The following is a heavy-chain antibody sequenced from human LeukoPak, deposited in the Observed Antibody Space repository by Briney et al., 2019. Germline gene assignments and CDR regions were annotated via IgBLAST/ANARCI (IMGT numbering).Heavy chain of an antibody. CDR1: GGSISSGGYY. D-gene: IGHD2-2*01. CDR2: IYYSGST. V-gene: IGHV4-31*03. CDR3: ARYCSSTSCYYPLYYYYGMDV. Sequence: PSQTLSLTCTVSGGSISSGGYYWSWIRQHPGKGLEWIGYIYYSGSTYYNPSLKSRVTISVDTSKNQFPLKLSSVTAADTAVYYCARYCSSTSCYYPLYYYYGMDVWGQGTTVTVYS. J-gene: IGHJ6*02.